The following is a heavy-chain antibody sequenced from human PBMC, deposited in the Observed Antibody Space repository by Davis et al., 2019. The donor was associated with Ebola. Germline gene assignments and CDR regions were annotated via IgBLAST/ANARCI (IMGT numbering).Heavy chain of an antibody. J-gene: IGHJ2*01. V-gene: IGHV3-7*01. Sequence: GGSLRLSCAASGFMFSSYWMSWVRQAPGKGLEWVANMKQDGSERYYVDSVKGRFTISRDNAKNSLYLQMSSLRAEDTAVYYCARTPIWYFDLWGRGTLVTVSS. CDR2: MKQDGSER. CDR3: ARTPIWYFDL. CDR1: GFMFSSYW.